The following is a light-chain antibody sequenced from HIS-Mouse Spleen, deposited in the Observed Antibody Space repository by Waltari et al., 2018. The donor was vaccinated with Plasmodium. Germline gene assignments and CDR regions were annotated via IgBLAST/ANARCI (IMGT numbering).Light chain of an antibody. CDR1: ALPKKY. CDR3: YSTDSSGNHRV. J-gene: IGLJ3*02. CDR2: EDS. V-gene: IGLV3-10*01. Sequence: SYELTQPPSVSVSPGQTARITCSGDALPKKYAYWYQQKSGQAPVRVMYEDSKRPSGIPGRFSGSSSGTMATLTISGAQVGDEAGYYCYSTDSSGNHRVFGGGTKLTVL.